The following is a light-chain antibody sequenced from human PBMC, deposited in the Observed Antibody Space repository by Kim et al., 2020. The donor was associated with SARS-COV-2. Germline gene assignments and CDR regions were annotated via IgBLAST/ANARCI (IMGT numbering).Light chain of an antibody. Sequence: ALGQTVRITCQGDSLRSDYASWYQQKPGQAPVLIIYEKNNRPSGIPDRFSGSSSGNTASLTITGAQAEDEADYYCNSRESGVNHVVFGGGTQLTVL. J-gene: IGLJ3*02. CDR3: NSRESGVNHVV. CDR2: EKN. V-gene: IGLV3-19*01. CDR1: SLRSDY.